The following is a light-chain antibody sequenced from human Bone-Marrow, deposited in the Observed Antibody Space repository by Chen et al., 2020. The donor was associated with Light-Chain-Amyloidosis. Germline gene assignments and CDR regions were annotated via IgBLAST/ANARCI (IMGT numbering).Light chain of an antibody. V-gene: IGLV2-11*02. CDR3: CSTAGRSTLV. CDR1: SGDVGGYDV. Sequence: QSALTQPRSVSGSPGQSVTISCTGTSGDVGGYDVVSWYQQYPVMAPKLIIYDVSKRPSGVPDRFSGSKSGNTASLTISGLQAADEADYYCCSTAGRSTLVFGGGTTLTVL. J-gene: IGLJ2*01. CDR2: DVS.